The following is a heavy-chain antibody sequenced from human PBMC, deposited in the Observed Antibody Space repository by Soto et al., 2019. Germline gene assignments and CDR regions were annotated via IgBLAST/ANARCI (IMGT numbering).Heavy chain of an antibody. D-gene: IGHD1-7*01. V-gene: IGHV4-59*01. J-gene: IGHJ6*03. CDR2: IYYSGST. CDR3: ARLVELPGGDYYYYTDV. Sequence: PSETLSLTCTVSGGSISSYYWSWIWQPPGKGLEWIGYIYYSGSTNYNPSPKSRVPISVHTSKNQFSQKLSSVTAADPAVYSCARLVELPGGDYYYYTDVWGKGTTVTVSS. CDR1: GGSISSYY.